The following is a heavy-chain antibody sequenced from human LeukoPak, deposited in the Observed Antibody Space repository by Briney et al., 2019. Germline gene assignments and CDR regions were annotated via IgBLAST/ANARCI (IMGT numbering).Heavy chain of an antibody. J-gene: IGHJ4*02. D-gene: IGHD6-13*01. CDR1: GGSISSGGYY. CDR2: IYHSGST. CDR3: ARGYSSSWSGSSGFDY. Sequence: SETLSLTCTVSGGSISSGGYYWSWIRQPPGKGLEWIGYIYHSGSTYYNPSLKSRVTISVDRSKNQFSLKLSSVTAADTAVYYCARGYSSSWSGSSGFDYWGQGTLVTVSS. V-gene: IGHV4-30-2*01.